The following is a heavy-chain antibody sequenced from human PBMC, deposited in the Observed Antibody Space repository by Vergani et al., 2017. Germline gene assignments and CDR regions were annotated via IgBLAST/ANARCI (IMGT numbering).Heavy chain of an antibody. Sequence: QIPLQESGPGLVKPSETLYLICSVSGYSISRGFYWAWIRQTPEKGLEWIGGMFHTGEASNSPSLQSRVAFSLEPSKNQFSLQITSVTAADTAVYFCGVIMVRSPRPDNWYDSWGHGILVTVSS. CDR2: MFHTGEA. J-gene: IGHJ5*01. V-gene: IGHV4-38-2*02. D-gene: IGHD3-10*01. CDR1: GYSISRGFY. CDR3: GVIMVRSPRPDNWYDS.